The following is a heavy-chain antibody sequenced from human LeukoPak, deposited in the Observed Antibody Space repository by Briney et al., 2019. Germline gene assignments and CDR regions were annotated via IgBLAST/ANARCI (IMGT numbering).Heavy chain of an antibody. CDR1: GYSFTSYW. Sequence: GESLKISCKGSGYSFTSYWIGWVRQMPGKGLEWMGIIYPGDSDTTYSPSFQGQVTISADKSISTAYLQWSSLKASDTAMYYCARLGEYCSSTSCYGGGYYYYYMDVWGKGTTVTVSS. J-gene: IGHJ6*03. CDR3: ARLGEYCSSTSCYGGGYYYYYMDV. CDR2: IYPGDSDT. D-gene: IGHD2-2*01. V-gene: IGHV5-51*01.